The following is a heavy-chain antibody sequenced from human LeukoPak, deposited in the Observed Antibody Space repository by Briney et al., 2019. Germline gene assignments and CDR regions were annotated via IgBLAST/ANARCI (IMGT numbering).Heavy chain of an antibody. J-gene: IGHJ4*02. CDR3: ARADLLWFGVDY. V-gene: IGHV4-34*01. CDR1: GGSFSGYY. D-gene: IGHD3-10*01. CDR2: INHSGST. Sequence: SETLSLTCAVYGGSFSGYYWSWIRQPPGKGLEWIGEINHSGSTNYNPSLKSRVTISVDTSKNQFSLKLSSVTAADTAVYYCARADLLWFGVDYWGQGTLVTVSS.